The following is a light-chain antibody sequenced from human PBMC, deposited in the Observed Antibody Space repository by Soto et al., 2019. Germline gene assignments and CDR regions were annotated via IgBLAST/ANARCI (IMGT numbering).Light chain of an antibody. V-gene: IGKV3-20*01. J-gene: IGKJ1*01. CDR2: GAS. CDR3: QQYGSSPWT. CDR1: QSVSSSY. Sequence: EIVLTQSPGTLSLSPGERATLSCRASQSVSSSYLAWYQQKPGQAPRLLIYGASSRATGIPDRFSGSGSGTAFTLTISRLEPEDFAVYYCQQYGSSPWTFGQGPRWKSN.